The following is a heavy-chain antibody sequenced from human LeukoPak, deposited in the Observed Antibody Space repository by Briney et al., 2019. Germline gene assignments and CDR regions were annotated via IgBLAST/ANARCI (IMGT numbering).Heavy chain of an antibody. D-gene: IGHD1-26*01. CDR2: IKQDGSEQ. CDR3: ARVFSGTYLNYHHFDY. J-gene: IGHJ4*02. CDR1: GFTFTTYW. V-gene: IGHV3-7*01. Sequence: PGGSLRLSCAASGFTFTTYWMGWVRQAPGKGLEWVANIKQDGSEQYYVDSVKGRFTISRDNAKNSLSLQMNSLRAEDTAVYYCARVFSGTYLNYHHFDYWGQGTLVTVSS.